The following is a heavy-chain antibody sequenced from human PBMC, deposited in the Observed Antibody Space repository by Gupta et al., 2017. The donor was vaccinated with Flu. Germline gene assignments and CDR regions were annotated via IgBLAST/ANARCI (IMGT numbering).Heavy chain of an antibody. V-gene: IGHV1-69*06. CDR3: ARDGLVRFSPDFLYYYSPMDV. CDR2: FIPVLRGT. CDR1: GVDFDSLA. D-gene: IGHD3-10*01. Sequence: QVQLVQSGAEVKKPRSSINVSCTASGVDFDSLAFSWVRQAPGQGLEWLGGFIPVLRGTYYAPKFRGRITLTADTSTSTAYMGLSSLTSEDTAVYFCARDGLVRFSPDFLYYYSPMDVWGQGTTVIVS. J-gene: IGHJ6*02.